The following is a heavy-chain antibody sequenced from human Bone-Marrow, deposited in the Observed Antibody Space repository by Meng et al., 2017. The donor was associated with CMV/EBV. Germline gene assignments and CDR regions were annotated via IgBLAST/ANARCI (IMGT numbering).Heavy chain of an antibody. V-gene: IGHV1-2*02. D-gene: IGHD2-2*01. J-gene: IGHJ6*02. CDR3: ARELGYCSSTSCSGGDV. Sequence: ASVKVSCKASGYTFTGYYMHWVRQAPGQGLEWMGWINPNSGGTNYAQKFQGRVTMTRDTSISTAYMELSRLRSDDTAVYYCARELGYCSSTSCSGGDVWGQGTTVTVS. CDR2: INPNSGGT. CDR1: GYTFTGYY.